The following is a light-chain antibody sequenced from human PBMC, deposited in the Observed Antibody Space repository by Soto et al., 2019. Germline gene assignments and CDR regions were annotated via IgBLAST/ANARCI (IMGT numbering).Light chain of an antibody. J-gene: IGKJ3*01. CDR3: QQGHSMPFT. CDR2: GSS. Sequence: IHITQSPSTLSAAVGDRVTNTRRASQSITHSLNWDQPKPGKAATLAGYGSSSLQSGVPSRVSGSGSGTDFTLTISSLQPKDFATYFCQQGHSMPFTFGPGTKVDIK. CDR1: QSITHS. V-gene: IGKV1-39*01.